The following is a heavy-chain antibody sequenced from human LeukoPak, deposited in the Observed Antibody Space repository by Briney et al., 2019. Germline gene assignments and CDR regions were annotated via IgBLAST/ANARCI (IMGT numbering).Heavy chain of an antibody. V-gene: IGHV1-69*05. CDR1: GGTFSSYA. CDR2: IIPIFGTA. Sequence: SVKVSCKASGGTFSSYAISWVRQAPGQGLGWMGGIIPIFGTANYAQKFQGRVTITTDESTSTAYMELSSLRSEDTAAYYCARGPIFGVKGAYFDYWGQGTLVTVSS. D-gene: IGHD3-3*01. CDR3: ARGPIFGVKGAYFDY. J-gene: IGHJ4*02.